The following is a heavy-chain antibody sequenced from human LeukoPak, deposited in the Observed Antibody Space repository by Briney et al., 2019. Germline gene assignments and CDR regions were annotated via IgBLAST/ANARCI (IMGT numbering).Heavy chain of an antibody. CDR2: IYSDGRS. CDR3: AIPPLSGTGSSRPLAEMDI. CDR1: GFTVSNNY. Sequence: GGSLRLSCAASGFTVSNNYMSWVRQAPGKGLDWVSAIYSDGRSNYADSVKGRFTISRDNSKNTLYLQMNSLRAEDTAVYYCAIPPLSGTGSSRPLAEMDIWGQGTTVTVSS. V-gene: IGHV3-66*01. D-gene: IGHD3-10*01. J-gene: IGHJ6*02.